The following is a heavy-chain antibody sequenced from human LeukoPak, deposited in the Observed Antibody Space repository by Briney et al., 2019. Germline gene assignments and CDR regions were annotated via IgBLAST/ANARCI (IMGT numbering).Heavy chain of an antibody. Sequence: SETLSLTCTVSGGSISSYYWSWIRQPPGKGLEWFGYIYYSGSTSYNPSLKSRVTISVDTSKNQFSLKLSSVTAADTAVYYCARGYSGSYGRFDYWGQGTLVTVSS. CDR3: ARGYSGSYGRFDY. CDR1: GGSISSYY. CDR2: IYYSGST. D-gene: IGHD1-26*01. J-gene: IGHJ4*02. V-gene: IGHV4-59*01.